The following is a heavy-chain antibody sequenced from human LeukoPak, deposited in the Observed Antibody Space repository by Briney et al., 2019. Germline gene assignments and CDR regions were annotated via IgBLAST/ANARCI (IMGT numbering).Heavy chain of an antibody. J-gene: IGHJ2*01. D-gene: IGHD2-15*01. CDR2: IFYSGST. CDR1: SGSIRNYY. V-gene: IGHV4-59*01. CDR3: ARVGSARGWYFDL. Sequence: PSETLSLTCTVSSGSIRNYYWGWIRQPPGKGLEWIGYIFYSGSTNYNPSLKSRVTISVDTSQNQFSLKLNSVTAADTAVYYCARVGSARGWYFDLWGRGTLVTVSS.